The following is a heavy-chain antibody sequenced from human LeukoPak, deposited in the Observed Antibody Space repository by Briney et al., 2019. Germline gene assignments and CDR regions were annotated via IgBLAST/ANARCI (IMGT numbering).Heavy chain of an antibody. Sequence: GESLRISCQGSGYSFSAYWITWVRQTPGKGLEWMGRIDPSDSHINYSASFQGHVTISVDKSISTAYLQWSSLKASDTAMYYCASVYAGDFDYWGQGTLVTVSS. CDR2: IDPSDSHI. V-gene: IGHV5-10-1*01. CDR1: GYSFSAYW. D-gene: IGHD2-8*01. J-gene: IGHJ4*02. CDR3: ASVYAGDFDY.